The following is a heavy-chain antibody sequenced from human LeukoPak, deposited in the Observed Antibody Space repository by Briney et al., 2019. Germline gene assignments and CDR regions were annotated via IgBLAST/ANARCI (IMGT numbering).Heavy chain of an antibody. CDR1: GFTFSSHW. CDR3: ARDAGYCSGGSCSDPFDY. CDR2: IKQDGNDK. J-gene: IGHJ4*02. D-gene: IGHD2-15*01. V-gene: IGHV3-7*01. Sequence: AGGSLRLSCAASGFTFSSHWMNWVRQAPGKGLEWVAIIKQDGNDKYYVDSVKGRFTISRDNAKNSLHLQMNSLRAEDTAVYYCARDAGYCSGGSCSDPFDYWGQGTLVTVSS.